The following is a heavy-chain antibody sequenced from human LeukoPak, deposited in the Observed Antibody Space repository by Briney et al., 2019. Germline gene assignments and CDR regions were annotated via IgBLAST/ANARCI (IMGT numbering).Heavy chain of an antibody. J-gene: IGHJ6*02. D-gene: IGHD6-13*01. V-gene: IGHV1-18*01. Sequence: ASVKVSCKASGYTFTSYGISWVRQAPGQGLEWMGWISAYNGNTNYAQKLQGRATMTTDTSTTTAYMELRSLRSDDTAVYYCARGGIAAAGTGHYYYGMDVWGQGTTVTVYS. CDR2: ISAYNGNT. CDR3: ARGGIAAAGTGHYYYGMDV. CDR1: GYTFTSYG.